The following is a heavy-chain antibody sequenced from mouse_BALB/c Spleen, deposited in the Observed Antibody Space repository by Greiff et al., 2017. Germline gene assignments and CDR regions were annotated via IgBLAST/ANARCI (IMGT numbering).Heavy chain of an antibody. D-gene: IGHD1-1*01. Sequence: EVNLVESGGGLVQPGGSLKLSCAASGFTFSSYGMSWVRQTPDKRLELVATINSNGGSTYYPDSVKGRFTISRDNAKNTLYLQMSSLKSEDTAMYYCARDYGSSAMDYWGQGTSVTVSS. CDR3: ARDYGSSAMDY. CDR2: INSNGGST. V-gene: IGHV5-6-3*01. J-gene: IGHJ4*01. CDR1: GFTFSSYG.